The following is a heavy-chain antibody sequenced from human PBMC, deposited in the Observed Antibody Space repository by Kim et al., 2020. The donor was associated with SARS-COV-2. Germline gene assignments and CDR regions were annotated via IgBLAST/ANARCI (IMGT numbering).Heavy chain of an antibody. D-gene: IGHD6-19*01. Sequence: SETLSLTCTVSGGSISSSSYYWGWIRQPPGKGLEWIGSIYYSGNTYYNPPLKSRVTISVDTSRNQFSLKLNSVTAADTAVYYCARRGWYSLNDAFDIWGQGTMVTVSS. V-gene: IGHV4-39*01. J-gene: IGHJ3*02. CDR1: GGSISSSSYY. CDR2: IYYSGNT. CDR3: ARRGWYSLNDAFDI.